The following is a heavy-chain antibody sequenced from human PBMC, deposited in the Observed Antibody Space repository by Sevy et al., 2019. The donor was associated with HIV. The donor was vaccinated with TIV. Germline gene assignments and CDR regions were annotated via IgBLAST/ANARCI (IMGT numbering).Heavy chain of an antibody. CDR3: ARGWNPSGSYYYYYYYYYMDV. CDR2: INHSGST. V-gene: IGHV4-34*01. D-gene: IGHD1-26*01. J-gene: IGHJ6*03. Sequence: SESLSLTCAVYGGSFSGYYWSWIRQPPGKGLEWIAEINHSGSTNYNPSIKSRVTISVDTSKNQFSLKLSSVTAADTAVYYCARGWNPSGSYYYYYYYYYMDVWGKGTTVTVSS. CDR1: GGSFSGYY.